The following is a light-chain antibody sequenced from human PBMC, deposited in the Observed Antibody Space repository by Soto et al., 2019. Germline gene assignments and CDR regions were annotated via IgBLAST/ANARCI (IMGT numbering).Light chain of an antibody. Sequence: EIVMTQSPATLSVSPGERATLSCRASQTVSSNYLAWCQQKPGQAPGLLIYGASSRATGIPDRFSGSGSGTEFTLTISSLQSEDFAVYYCQQYIRWPLTFGGGTKVDI. CDR3: QQYIRWPLT. V-gene: IGKV3D-15*01. CDR1: QTVSSN. CDR2: GAS. J-gene: IGKJ4*01.